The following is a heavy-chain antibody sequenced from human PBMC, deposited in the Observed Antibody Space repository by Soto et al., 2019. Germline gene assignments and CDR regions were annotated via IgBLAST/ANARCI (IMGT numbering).Heavy chain of an antibody. CDR2: VYHTGRT. Sequence: SETLSLTCTVSGGSFKSGSYSWSWIRQPPGKGLEWIGYVYHTGRTSYNPSLKSRVSISMDTSKNQFSLNLDSVTAADTAVYCCASGFAYHDSWGQGTLDTVSS. D-gene: IGHD2-2*01. CDR1: GGSFKSGSYS. J-gene: IGHJ4*02. V-gene: IGHV4-61*01. CDR3: ASGFAYHDS.